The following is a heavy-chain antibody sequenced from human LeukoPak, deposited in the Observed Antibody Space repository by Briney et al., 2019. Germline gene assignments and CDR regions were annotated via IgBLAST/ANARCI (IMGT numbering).Heavy chain of an antibody. CDR2: ISYDGSNR. CDR3: ARDLDAFDI. Sequence: GRSLRLSCAASGFTFSSYAMHWVRQAPGKVLEWVAVISYDGSNRYYADSVKGRFTISRDNSKNTLYLQMNSLRAEDTAVYYCARDLDAFDIWGQGTMVTVSS. J-gene: IGHJ3*02. CDR1: GFTFSSYA. V-gene: IGHV3-30-3*01.